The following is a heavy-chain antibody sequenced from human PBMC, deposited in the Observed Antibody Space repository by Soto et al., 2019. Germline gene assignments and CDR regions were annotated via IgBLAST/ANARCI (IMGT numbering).Heavy chain of an antibody. CDR2: IWYDGSNK. CDR3: AREYSSSWTNYGMDV. D-gene: IGHD6-13*01. CDR1: GFTFSSSR. J-gene: IGHJ6*02. Sequence: GVSLRLACAAPGFTFSSSRPPCVRKASGEGLDWVEGIWYDGSNKYYAESVKGRFTISRDNSKNTLYLQMNSLRAADTAVYSCAREYSSSWTNYGMDVWGQGT. V-gene: IGHV3-33*04.